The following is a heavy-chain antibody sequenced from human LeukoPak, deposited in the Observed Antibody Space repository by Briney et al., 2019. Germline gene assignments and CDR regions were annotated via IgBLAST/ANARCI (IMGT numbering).Heavy chain of an antibody. V-gene: IGHV3-23*01. J-gene: IGHJ4*02. Sequence: GGSLRLSCATSGFPFSDFSMSWVRQAPGKGLEWVAGISDRGGSTNYADSVKGRFTISRDNPKNTLYLQMNSLRSEDTAVYFCAKRGVVIRAVLVVGFHKEAYYFDSWGQGALVTVSS. CDR1: GFPFSDFS. D-gene: IGHD2-15*01. CDR2: ISDRGGST. CDR3: AKRGVVIRAVLVVGFHKEAYYFDS.